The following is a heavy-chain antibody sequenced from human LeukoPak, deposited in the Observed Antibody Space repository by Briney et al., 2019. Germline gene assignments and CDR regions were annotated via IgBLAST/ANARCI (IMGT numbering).Heavy chain of an antibody. Sequence: ASVKVSCKASGYTFTSYYMHWVRHAPGQGLEWMGIINTSGGSTSYAQKFQGRVTMTRDTSTSTVYMELSSLRSEDTAVYYCARENYYDSSGYYYLDYYYGMDVWGQGTMVTVSS. J-gene: IGHJ6*02. CDR2: INTSGGST. CDR3: ARENYYDSSGYYYLDYYYGMDV. D-gene: IGHD3-22*01. CDR1: GYTFTSYY. V-gene: IGHV1-46*01.